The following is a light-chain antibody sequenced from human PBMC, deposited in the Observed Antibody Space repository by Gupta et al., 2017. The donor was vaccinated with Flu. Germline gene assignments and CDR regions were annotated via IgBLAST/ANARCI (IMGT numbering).Light chain of an antibody. J-gene: IGLJ2*01. CDR3: SSYTSSITLVV. V-gene: IGLV2-14*01. Sequence: QSALTHPASVSGAPGQSITISSTGTSSDVGYYNYVSWYQQHPGGAPKLMIYEVSHRPSGVSDRFSGSKSGNTASLTISGLQAEDEADYYCSSYTSSITLVVFGGGTKLTVL. CDR2: EVS. CDR1: SSDVGYYNY.